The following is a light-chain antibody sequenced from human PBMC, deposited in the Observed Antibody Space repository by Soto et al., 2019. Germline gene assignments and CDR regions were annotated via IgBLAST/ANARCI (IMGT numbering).Light chain of an antibody. CDR2: EVS. Sequence: QSALTQPASVSGSPGQSITISCTGTSSDVGAYNFVSWSQQHPGKAPKLMIYEVSHRVSGVSDRFSASKSGNTASLTISGLQPGDEADYYCSSYTSRSTYVFGAGTKVTGL. CDR3: SSYTSRSTYV. J-gene: IGLJ1*01. V-gene: IGLV2-14*01. CDR1: SSDVGAYNF.